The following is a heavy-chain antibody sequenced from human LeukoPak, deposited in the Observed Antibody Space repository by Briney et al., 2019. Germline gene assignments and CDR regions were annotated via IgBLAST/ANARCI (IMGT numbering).Heavy chain of an antibody. CDR2: MTGDGGST. CDR1: GFPFRRYT. J-gene: IGHJ4*02. CDR3: VKDANRGSYGDF. Sequence: GSPRLSLSAPGFPFRRYTLHRVRQAPGKGLEYVSAMTGDGGSTYYADSVKGRFTISRDISKNTLYLQMSSLRAEDTAVYYCVKDANRGSYGDFWVQGTLVTVCS. V-gene: IGHV3-64D*09. D-gene: IGHD1-26*01.